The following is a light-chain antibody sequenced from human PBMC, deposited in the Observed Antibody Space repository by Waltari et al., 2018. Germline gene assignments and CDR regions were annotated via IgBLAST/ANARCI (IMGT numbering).Light chain of an antibody. CDR2: RAS. J-gene: IGKJ4*01. V-gene: IGKV3-15*01. CDR3: QQYNNWPLT. CDR1: HSVSSD. Sequence: ELVITQSPATLSVSPGERATLSCRASHSVSSDLAWYQQKPGQSTRLRIYRASTRGTGIQTRFTGSGSGTEFTRTISSLQSEDCAVYYCQQYNNWPLTFGGGTKVEIK.